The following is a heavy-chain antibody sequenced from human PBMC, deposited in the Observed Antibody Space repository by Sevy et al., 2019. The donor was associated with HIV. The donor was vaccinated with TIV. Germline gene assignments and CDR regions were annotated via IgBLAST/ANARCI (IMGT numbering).Heavy chain of an antibody. Sequence: GGSLRLSCAASGFTFSNAWMSWVRQAPGKGLEWVGRIKSKTDGGTTDYAAPVKGRFTSSSNDSTNTLYLQMNSLKTEDTAVYYCTTESRYYYDSSGYYPYFQHWGQGTLVTVSS. J-gene: IGHJ1*01. CDR1: GFTFSNAW. D-gene: IGHD3-22*01. CDR3: TTESRYYYDSSGYYPYFQH. CDR2: IKSKTDGGTT. V-gene: IGHV3-15*01.